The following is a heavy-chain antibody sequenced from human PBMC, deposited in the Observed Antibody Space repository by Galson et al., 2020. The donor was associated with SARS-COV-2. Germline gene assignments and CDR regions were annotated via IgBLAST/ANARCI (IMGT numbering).Heavy chain of an antibody. V-gene: IGHV4-34*01. Sequence: SETLSLTCAVYGGSFSGYYWSWIRQPPGKGLEWIGEINHSGSTNYNPSLKSRVTISVDTSKNQFSLKLSSVTAADTAVYYCARENQAATFDYWGQGTLVTVS. CDR1: GGSFSGYY. J-gene: IGHJ4*02. CDR2: INHSGST. CDR3: ARENQAATFDY. D-gene: IGHD2-15*01.